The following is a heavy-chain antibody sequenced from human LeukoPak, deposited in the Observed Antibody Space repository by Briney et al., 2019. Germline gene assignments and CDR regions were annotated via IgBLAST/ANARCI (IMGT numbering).Heavy chain of an antibody. CDR2: INHSGST. D-gene: IGHD3-3*01. V-gene: IGHV4-34*01. CDR3: ARAKTYYDFWSGYSESRYFDY. J-gene: IGHJ4*02. CDR1: GGSFSGYY. Sequence: PSETLSLTCAVYGGSFSGYYWSWIRQPPEKGLEWIGEINHSGSTNYNPSLKSRVTISVDTSKNQFSLKLSSVTAADTAVYYCARAKTYYDFWSGYSESRYFDYWGQGTLVTVSS.